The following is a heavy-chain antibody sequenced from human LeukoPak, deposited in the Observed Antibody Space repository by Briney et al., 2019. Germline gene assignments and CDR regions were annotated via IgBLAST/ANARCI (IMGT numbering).Heavy chain of an antibody. CDR3: ARGSRAGWLPAI. Sequence: SVKVSCKASGGTFSSYAISWVRQAPGQGLEWMGGIIPIFGTANYAQKFQGRVTITADESTSTAYMELSSLRSEDTVVYYCARGSRAGWLPAIWGQGTLVTVSS. V-gene: IGHV1-69*13. D-gene: IGHD6-19*01. CDR2: IIPIFGTA. CDR1: GGTFSSYA. J-gene: IGHJ4*02.